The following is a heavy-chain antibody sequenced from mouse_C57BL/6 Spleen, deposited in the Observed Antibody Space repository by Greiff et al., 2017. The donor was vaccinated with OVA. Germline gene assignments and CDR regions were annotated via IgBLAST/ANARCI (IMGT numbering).Heavy chain of an antibody. CDR3: ARQGLRGTDYYALGY. J-gene: IGHJ4*01. CDR2: IDPSDSYT. D-gene: IGHD2-4*01. Sequence: VQLQQPGAELVKPGASVKLSCKASGFTFTSYWMQWVKQRPGQGLEWIGEIDPSDSYTNYNQKFKGKATLTVDTSPSTASMQISSLTSEDSAVYYGARQGLRGTDYYALGYWGQGTSVTVSS. V-gene: IGHV1-50*01. CDR1: GFTFTSYW.